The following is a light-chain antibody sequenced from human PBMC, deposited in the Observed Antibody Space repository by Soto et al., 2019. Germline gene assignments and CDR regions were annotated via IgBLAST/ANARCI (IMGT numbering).Light chain of an antibody. CDR3: QQYRSFSPLT. CDR1: QSISRW. J-gene: IGKJ4*01. V-gene: IGKV1-5*01. Sequence: DIQMTQSPSTLSASVGDRVTINCRASQSISRWVAWYQQKSGKAPKLLIYDASNLENGVPSRFSGSGYGTEFTLTISSLQPDDFATYCCQQYRSFSPLTFGGGTQVDIK. CDR2: DAS.